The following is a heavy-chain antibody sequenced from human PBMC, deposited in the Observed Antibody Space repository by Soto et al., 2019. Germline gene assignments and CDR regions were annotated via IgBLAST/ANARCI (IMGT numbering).Heavy chain of an antibody. CDR1: GFTFSSYG. V-gene: IGHV3-30*03. CDR2: ISFDGNYK. J-gene: IGHJ4*02. Sequence: HPGGSLXLSCVGSGFTFSSYGMHWVRQAPGKGLEWLAVISFDGNYKYHADSVKGRFTISRDNAKNSLYLQMNSLRAEDTAVYYCARGTFYYDSSGYYGYWGQGT. CDR3: ARGTFYYDSSGYYGY. D-gene: IGHD3-22*01.